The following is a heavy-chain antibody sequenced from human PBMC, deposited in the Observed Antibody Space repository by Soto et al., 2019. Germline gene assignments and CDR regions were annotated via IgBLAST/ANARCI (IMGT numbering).Heavy chain of an antibody. J-gene: IGHJ6*02. CDR3: ARLSRYYDFWSGQEDYYYYYGMDV. Sequence: GESLKISCKASGYSFTTYCIGWVRQMPGKGLEWMGIIYLGGSDITYSPSFQGQVTISADRSISTAYLQWSSLKASDTAMYYCARLSRYYDFWSGQEDYYYYYGMDVWGQGTTVTVSS. D-gene: IGHD3-3*01. CDR2: IYLGGSDI. CDR1: GYSFTTYC. V-gene: IGHV5-51*01.